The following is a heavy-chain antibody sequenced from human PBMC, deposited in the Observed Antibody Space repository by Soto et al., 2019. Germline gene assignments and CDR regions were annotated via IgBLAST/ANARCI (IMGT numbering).Heavy chain of an antibody. CDR2: ISSRSTDI. CDR1: GFTFSSYS. D-gene: IGHD6-13*01. J-gene: IGHJ6*02. V-gene: IGHV3-48*02. Sequence: DVQLVESGGGLVQRGGSLRLSCAASGFTFSSYSMNWVRQAPGKGLEWVSYISSRSTDIFYADSVRGRFIVSRDDAKNSLYLQMNTLRDEETAVYYCARTFSSSWSSFYYYALDVWGQGTTVTVSS. CDR3: ARTFSSSWSSFYYYALDV.